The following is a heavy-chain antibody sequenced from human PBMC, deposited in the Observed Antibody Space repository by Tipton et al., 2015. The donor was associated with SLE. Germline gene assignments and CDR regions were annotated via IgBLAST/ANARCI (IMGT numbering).Heavy chain of an antibody. D-gene: IGHD3-3*01. CDR1: GYSISSGYY. J-gene: IGHJ4*02. V-gene: IGHV4-38-2*01. CDR2: INHSGST. CDR3: ARGVVRFDY. Sequence: TLSLTCAVSGYSISSGYYWGWIRQPPGKGLEWIGEINHSGSTYYNPSLKSRVTISVDTSKNQFSLKLSSVTAADTAVYYCARGVVRFDYWGQGTLVTVSS.